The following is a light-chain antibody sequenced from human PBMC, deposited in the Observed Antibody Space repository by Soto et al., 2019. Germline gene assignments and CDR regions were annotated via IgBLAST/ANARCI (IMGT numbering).Light chain of an antibody. Sequence: EIVLTQSPGTLSLSPGERATLSCRASQSVRSRYFAWYQLKPGQAPRLLMSGASSRASGIPDRFSGSGSGTDFTLTISRLEPEDFAVYYCQQYGSSFLTFGGGTKVEIK. CDR1: QSVRSRY. CDR2: GAS. V-gene: IGKV3-20*01. J-gene: IGKJ4*01. CDR3: QQYGSSFLT.